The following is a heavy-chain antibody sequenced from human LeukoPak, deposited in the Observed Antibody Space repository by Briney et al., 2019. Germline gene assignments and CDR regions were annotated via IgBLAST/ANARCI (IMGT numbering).Heavy chain of an antibody. V-gene: IGHV4-34*01. CDR3: ARAARVCSGGSCYLGYYYGMDV. CDR1: GGSFSGYY. Sequence: SGTLSLTCAVYGGSFSGYYWSWIRQPPGKGLEWIGEINHIGSTNYNPSLKSRVTISVDTSKNQFSLKLSSVTAADTAVYYCARAARVCSGGSCYLGYYYGMDVWGQGTTVTVSS. D-gene: IGHD2-15*01. J-gene: IGHJ6*02. CDR2: INHIGST.